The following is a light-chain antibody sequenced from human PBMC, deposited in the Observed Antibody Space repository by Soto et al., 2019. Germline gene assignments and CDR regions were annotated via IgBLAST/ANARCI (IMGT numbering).Light chain of an antibody. CDR1: QSVSSSY. V-gene: IGKV3-20*01. CDR2: GAS. J-gene: IGKJ3*01. CDR3: QQYGSRPFT. Sequence: EIVLTQSPGTLSLSPGERATLSCRASQSVSSSYLAWYQQKPGQAPRLLIYGASRRATGIPKRFSGSVSGTDFTLSICRLGPEDFAVYYCQQYGSRPFTFVPGTKVHIK.